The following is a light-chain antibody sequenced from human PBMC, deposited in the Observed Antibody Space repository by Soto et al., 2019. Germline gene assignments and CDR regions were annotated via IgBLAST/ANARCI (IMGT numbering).Light chain of an antibody. J-gene: IGKJ4*01. Sequence: EIVLTQSPATLSLSPGESATLSCSASQSVSSNYLAWYQQKPGQAPRLLIYGASSRATGIPDRFSGSGSGTDFTLTISRLEPEDFAVYYCQQYGSSPLTFGGGTKVDIK. CDR3: QQYGSSPLT. CDR1: QSVSSNY. CDR2: GAS. V-gene: IGKV3-20*01.